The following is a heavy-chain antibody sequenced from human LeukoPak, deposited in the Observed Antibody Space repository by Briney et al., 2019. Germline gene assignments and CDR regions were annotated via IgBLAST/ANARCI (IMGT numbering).Heavy chain of an antibody. V-gene: IGHV4-39*01. CDR1: GGSISSSSYY. Sequence: PSETLSLTCTVSGGSISSSSYYWGWIRQPPGKGLEWIGSIYYSGSTYYNPSLKSRVTISVDTSKNQFSLKLSSVTAPDTAVYYCASQSPSMVGFFDYWGQGTLVTVSS. CDR2: IYYSGST. D-gene: IGHD3-10*01. CDR3: ASQSPSMVGFFDY. J-gene: IGHJ4*02.